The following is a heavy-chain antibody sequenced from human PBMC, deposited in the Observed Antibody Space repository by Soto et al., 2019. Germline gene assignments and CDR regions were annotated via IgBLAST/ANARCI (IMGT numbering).Heavy chain of an antibody. Sequence: GGSLRLSCAASGFTFSSYGMHWVRQAPGKGLEWVAVIWYDGSNKYYADSVKGRFTISRDNSKNTLYLQMNSLRAEDTAVYYCARDRISYDSKMDVWGKGTTVTVSS. V-gene: IGHV3-33*01. CDR3: ARDRISYDSKMDV. J-gene: IGHJ6*04. CDR1: GFTFSSYG. CDR2: IWYDGSNK. D-gene: IGHD5-12*01.